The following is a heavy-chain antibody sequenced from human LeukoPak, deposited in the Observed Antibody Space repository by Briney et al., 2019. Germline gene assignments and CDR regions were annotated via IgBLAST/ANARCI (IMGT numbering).Heavy chain of an antibody. J-gene: IGHJ4*02. CDR3: ARGTIAVADF. CDR2: ISYDGSNK. D-gene: IGHD6-19*01. Sequence: GGSLRLSCAASGFTFSSYAMHWVRQAPGKGLEWVAGISYDGSNKYYADPENGRFTFSRDNSKNTLYLQMNSLRAEDTAGYYCARGTIAVADFWGQGTLVTVSS. V-gene: IGHV3-30*04. CDR1: GFTFSSYA.